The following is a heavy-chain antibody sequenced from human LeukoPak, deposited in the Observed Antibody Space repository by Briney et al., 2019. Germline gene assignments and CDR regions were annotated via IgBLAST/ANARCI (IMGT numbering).Heavy chain of an antibody. CDR3: ARVSHLWFGVDY. CDR2: IYHSGST. CDR1: GGSISSGGYS. D-gene: IGHD3-10*01. Sequence: PSETLSLTCTVSGGSISSGGYSWSWIRQPPGKGLEWIGYIYHSGSTYYNPSLKSRVTISVDRSKNQFSLKLSSVTAADTAVYYCARVSHLWFGVDYWGQGTLVTVSS. J-gene: IGHJ4*02. V-gene: IGHV4-30-2*01.